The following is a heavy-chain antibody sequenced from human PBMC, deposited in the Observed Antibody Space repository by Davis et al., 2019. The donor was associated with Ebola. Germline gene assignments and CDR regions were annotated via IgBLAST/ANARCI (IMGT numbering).Heavy chain of an antibody. CDR2: IYFDGST. CDR3: ARMRSTSSTGWLDP. J-gene: IGHJ5*02. CDR1: GYSISTNNW. V-gene: IGHV4-28*01. Sequence: PSETLSLTCAISGYSISTNNWWAWIRQSPGKGLEWIGHIYFDGSTYYNPSLKSRVTISVDTSKNQFYLKLSSVTAVDTAVYHCARMRSTSSTGWLDPWGQGTLVTVSS. D-gene: IGHD1-1*01.